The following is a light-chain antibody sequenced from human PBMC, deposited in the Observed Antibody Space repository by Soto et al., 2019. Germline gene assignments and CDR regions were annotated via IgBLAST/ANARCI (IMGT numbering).Light chain of an antibody. Sequence: QSVLTQSPSASASLGASVKLTCTLSSGHSSYAIAWHQQQPEKGPRYLMKLNSDGSHSKGDGIPDRFSGSSSGAERYLTISSLQSEDEADYYCQTWGTRVFGGGTQLTV. CDR3: QTWGTRV. J-gene: IGLJ3*02. V-gene: IGLV4-69*01. CDR1: SGHSSYA. CDR2: LNSDGSH.